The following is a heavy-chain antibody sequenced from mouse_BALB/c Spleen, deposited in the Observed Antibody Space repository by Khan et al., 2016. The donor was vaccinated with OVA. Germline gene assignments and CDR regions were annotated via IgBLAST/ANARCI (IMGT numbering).Heavy chain of an antibody. V-gene: IGHV5-6*01. J-gene: IGHJ2*01. CDR1: GFTFSSYC. D-gene: IGHD1-3*01. CDR3: ADHLSGYFDY. Sequence: EVQRVESGGDLVKPGGSLKLSCAASGFTFSSYCMYWVRQTPDKSLEWIASINPGSDETYYQDSLKGRATISGDNATNTPYLQMSDLKSEDSAMYYCADHLSGYFDYWGQGTTVTVSA. CDR2: INPGSDET.